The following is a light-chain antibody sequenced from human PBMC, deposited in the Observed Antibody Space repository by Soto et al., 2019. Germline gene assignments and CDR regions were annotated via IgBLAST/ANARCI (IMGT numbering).Light chain of an antibody. V-gene: IGKV3-20*01. CDR2: GAS. Sequence: EIVLTQYPGTLSLSPGERATLSCRASQSVSSSYLAWYQRKPGQAPRLLTYGASSRATGIPDRFSGSGSGRDFTLTISRLEPEDVAVYYCQQFDSALYTVGQGTKLDSK. CDR3: QQFDSALYT. J-gene: IGKJ2*01. CDR1: QSVSSSY.